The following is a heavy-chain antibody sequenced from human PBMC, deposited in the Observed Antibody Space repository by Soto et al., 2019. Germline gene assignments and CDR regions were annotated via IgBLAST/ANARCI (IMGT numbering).Heavy chain of an antibody. CDR1: GFTFSRYG. J-gene: IGHJ6*02. V-gene: IGHV3-30*18. CDR2: ISYDGSNK. D-gene: IGHD3-22*01. CDR3: AKDPRHDSIKKSYGMDV. Sequence: QVQLVESGGGVVQPGRSLRLSCAASGFTFSRYGMHWVRQAPGKGLEWVAIISYDGSNKYYADSVKGRFTISRDNSKNTLYRQVNSLRAEDTAVYYCAKDPRHDSIKKSYGMDVWAQGTTVTVSS.